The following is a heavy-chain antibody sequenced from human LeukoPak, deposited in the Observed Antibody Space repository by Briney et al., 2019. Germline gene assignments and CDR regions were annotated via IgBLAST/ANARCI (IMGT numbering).Heavy chain of an antibody. D-gene: IGHD3-10*01. CDR1: NESVSRGSYS. CDR3: ARAPEEYGSGGVDGFDI. CDR2: IYYSGST. Sequence: PSEALSLTCAVANESVSRGSYSWSWIRQPPGRGLECIGSIYYSGSTYYNPSLKSRVTISLDTSKNQFSLKLSSVTAADTAVYYCARAPEEYGSGGVDGFDIWGQGTMVTVSS. J-gene: IGHJ3*02. V-gene: IGHV4-39*07.